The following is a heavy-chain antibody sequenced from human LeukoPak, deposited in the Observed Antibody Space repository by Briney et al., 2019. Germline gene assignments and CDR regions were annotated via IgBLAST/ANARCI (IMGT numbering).Heavy chain of an antibody. J-gene: IGHJ6*01. V-gene: IGHV3-53*01. CDR1: GFTVSDNY. CDR2: ISAANIA. CDR3: ARAGXWTSYXXXYGMD. D-gene: IGHD3-16*01. Sequence: GGSLRLSCAASGFTVSDNYMSWVRLAPGKGLEWVSLISAANIAYYADSVKGRFTISRDNAKNTLYLQMNSLRAEDTALYYCARAGXWTSYXXXYGMD.